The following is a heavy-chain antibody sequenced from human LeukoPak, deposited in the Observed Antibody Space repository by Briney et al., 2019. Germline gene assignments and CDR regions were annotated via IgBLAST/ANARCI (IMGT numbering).Heavy chain of an antibody. CDR1: GYTFTGYY. V-gene: IGHV1-2*02. CDR2: INPNSGGT. D-gene: IGHD6-19*01. Sequence: ASVKVSCKSSGYTFTGYYMHWVRQAPGQGLEWMGWINPNSGGTNYAQKFQGRVTMTTDTSISTAYMELSRLRSDDTAVYYCAREGGDSSGWYFRGFDPWGQGTLVTVSS. J-gene: IGHJ5*02. CDR3: AREGGDSSGWYFRGFDP.